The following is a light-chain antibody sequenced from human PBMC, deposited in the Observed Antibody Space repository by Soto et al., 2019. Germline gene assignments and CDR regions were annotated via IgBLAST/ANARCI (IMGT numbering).Light chain of an antibody. CDR1: SSDIGDYNY. V-gene: IGLV2-8*01. CDR2: EVS. CDR3: SSYAGSSNFAV. J-gene: IGLJ2*01. Sequence: QSALTQPPSASGSPGQSVTISCTGTSSDIGDYNYVSWYQQHPGKAPKLMIYEVSKRPSGVPDRFSGSKSGNTASLTVSGLQAEDEADYYCSSYAGSSNFAVFGGGTKLTVL.